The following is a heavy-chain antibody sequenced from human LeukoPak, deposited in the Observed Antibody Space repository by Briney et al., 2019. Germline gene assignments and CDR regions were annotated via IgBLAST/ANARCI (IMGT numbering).Heavy chain of an antibody. V-gene: IGHV4-30-4*01. J-gene: IGHJ4*02. CDR2: IYYSGST. D-gene: IGHD3-22*01. Sequence: SQTLSLTCTVSGGSISSGDYYWSWIRQPPGKGLEWIGYIYYSGSTYYNPSLKSRVTISVDTSKNQFSLKLSSVTAADTAVYYCARVSYDSSGYYWCDYWGQGTLVTVSS. CDR1: GGSISSGDYY. CDR3: ARVSYDSSGYYWCDY.